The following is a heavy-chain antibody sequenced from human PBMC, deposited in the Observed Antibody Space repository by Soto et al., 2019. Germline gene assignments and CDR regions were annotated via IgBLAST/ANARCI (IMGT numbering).Heavy chain of an antibody. Sequence: ASVKVSFKASGGTFSSYAISWLRQAPGQGLEWMGGIIPIFGTANYAQKFQGRVTITADESTSTAYMELSSLRSEDTAVYYCARGVTTGMAFDYWGQGTLVTVSS. D-gene: IGHD4-17*01. CDR1: GGTFSSYA. V-gene: IGHV1-69*13. J-gene: IGHJ4*02. CDR2: IIPIFGTA. CDR3: ARGVTTGMAFDY.